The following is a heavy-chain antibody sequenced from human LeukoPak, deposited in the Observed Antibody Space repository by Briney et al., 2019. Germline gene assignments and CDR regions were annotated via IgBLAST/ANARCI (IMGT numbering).Heavy chain of an antibody. CDR1: GFTFSSYS. CDR2: ISSSSSYI. V-gene: IGHV3-21*01. CDR3: ARDPLYDYGDYGY. Sequence: GGSLRLSCAASGFTFSSYSMNWVRQAPGKGLKWVSSISSSSSYIYYADSVKGRFTISRDNAKNSLYLQMNSLRAEDTAVYYCARDPLYDYGDYGYWGQGTLVTVSS. J-gene: IGHJ4*02. D-gene: IGHD4-17*01.